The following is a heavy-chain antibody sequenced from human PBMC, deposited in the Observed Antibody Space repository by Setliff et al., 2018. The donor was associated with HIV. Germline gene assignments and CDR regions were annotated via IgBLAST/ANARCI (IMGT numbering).Heavy chain of an antibody. V-gene: IGHV3-23*01. CDR1: GFTFSSYS. Sequence: GESLKISCAASGFTFSSYSMNWIRQAPGKGLEWVSAISSGGEIMFYADSVKGRFTISRDNSKNTLYLQMISLRADDTAVYYCAKSLLVAGNDYWGQGTLVTVSS. D-gene: IGHD2-8*02. J-gene: IGHJ4*02. CDR3: AKSLLVAGNDY. CDR2: ISSGGEIM.